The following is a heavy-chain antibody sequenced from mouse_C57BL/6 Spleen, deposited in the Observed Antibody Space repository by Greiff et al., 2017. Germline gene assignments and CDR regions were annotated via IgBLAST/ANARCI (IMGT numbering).Heavy chain of an antibody. D-gene: IGHD4-1*01. Sequence: DVKLVESGGGLVQPGGSMKLSCVASGFTFSNYWMNWVRQSPEKGLEWVAQIRLKSDNYATHYAESVKGRFTISRDDSKSSVYLQMNNLRAEDTGIYYCTGGGWEFAYWGQGTLVTVSA. CDR3: TGGGWEFAY. V-gene: IGHV6-3*01. CDR1: GFTFSNYW. J-gene: IGHJ3*01. CDR2: IRLKSDNYAT.